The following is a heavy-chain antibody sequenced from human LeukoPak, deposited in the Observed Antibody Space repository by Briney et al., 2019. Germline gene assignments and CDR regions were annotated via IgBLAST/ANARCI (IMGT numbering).Heavy chain of an antibody. CDR1: GFTFSSYG. J-gene: IGHJ3*02. CDR3: AALWGTRLAFDI. Sequence: GGSLRLSCAASGFTFSSYGMHWVRQAPGKGLVWVSRINSDGSSISYADSVKGRFTISRDNAKNTLSLQMNSLRAEDTAVYYCAALWGTRLAFDIWGQGTMVTVSS. V-gene: IGHV3-74*01. CDR2: INSDGSSI. D-gene: IGHD3-16*01.